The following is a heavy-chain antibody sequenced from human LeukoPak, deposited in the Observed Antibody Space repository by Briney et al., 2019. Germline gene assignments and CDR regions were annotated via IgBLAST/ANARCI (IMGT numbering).Heavy chain of an antibody. Sequence: SETLSLTCAVYGGSFSGYYWSWIRQPPGKGLEWIGEINHSGSTNYNPSLKSRVTISVDTSKNQSSLKLSSVTAADTAVYYCARGGGSSSSALDYWGQGTLVTVSS. J-gene: IGHJ4*02. CDR1: GGSFSGYY. D-gene: IGHD6-6*01. CDR3: ARGGGSSSSALDY. V-gene: IGHV4-34*01. CDR2: INHSGST.